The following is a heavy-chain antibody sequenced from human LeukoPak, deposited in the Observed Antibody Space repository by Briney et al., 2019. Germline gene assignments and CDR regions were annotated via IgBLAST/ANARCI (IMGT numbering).Heavy chain of an antibody. CDR2: ISAYNGNT. J-gene: IGHJ4*02. Sequence: ASVKVSCKASGYTFTSYGISWVRQAPGQGLEWMGWISAYNGNTNYAQKLQGRVTMTTDTSTSTAYMELRSLRSDDTAVYYCARDSKVYYDISGYHDYWGQGTLVTVSS. V-gene: IGHV1-18*01. CDR3: ARDSKVYYDISGYHDY. D-gene: IGHD3-22*01. CDR1: GYTFTSYG.